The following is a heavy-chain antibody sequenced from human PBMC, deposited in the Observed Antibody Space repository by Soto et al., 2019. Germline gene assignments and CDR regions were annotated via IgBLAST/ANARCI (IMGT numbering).Heavy chain of an antibody. Sequence: NPGGSLRLSCAASGLTFRDYYMRWMRQAPGKGRDWVSYISSISSYTNYADCVKGRFTISRDNAKNSLYLQMTRLRAEDTAVYYCARVGPFLEWLLPYYFDYWGQGTLVTVSS. J-gene: IGHJ4*02. V-gene: IGHV3-11*06. CDR1: GLTFRDYY. CDR3: ARVGPFLEWLLPYYFDY. D-gene: IGHD3-3*02. CDR2: ISSISSYT.